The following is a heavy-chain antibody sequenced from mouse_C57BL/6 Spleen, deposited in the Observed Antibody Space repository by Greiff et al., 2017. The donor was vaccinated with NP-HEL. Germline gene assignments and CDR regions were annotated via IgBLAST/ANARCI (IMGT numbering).Heavy chain of an antibody. D-gene: IGHD2-4*01. CDR3: ARMRGMITTGFAY. CDR2: INPSNGGT. Sequence: VQLQQSGTELVKPGASVKLSCKASGYTFTSYWMHWVKQRPGQGLEWIGNINPSNGGTNYNEKFKSKATLTVDKSSSTAYMQLSSLTSEDSAVYYCARMRGMITTGFAYWGQGTLVTVSA. V-gene: IGHV1-53*01. CDR1: GYTFTSYW. J-gene: IGHJ3*01.